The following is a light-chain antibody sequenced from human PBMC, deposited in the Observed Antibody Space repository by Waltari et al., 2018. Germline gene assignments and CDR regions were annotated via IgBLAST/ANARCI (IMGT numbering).Light chain of an antibody. Sequence: EIVMTQSPATLSVYPGERATLSCRASQSVSGNLAWYQQKPGQAPRLLIYGASTRATGIPARFSGSGSGTEFTLTISSLQSEDFGVYYCQQYNNWPPWTFGQGTTVEMK. V-gene: IGKV3-15*01. CDR3: QQYNNWPPWT. CDR1: QSVSGN. CDR2: GAS. J-gene: IGKJ1*01.